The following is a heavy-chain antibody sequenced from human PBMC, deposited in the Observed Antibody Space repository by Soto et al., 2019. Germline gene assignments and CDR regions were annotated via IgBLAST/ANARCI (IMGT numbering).Heavy chain of an antibody. V-gene: IGHV3-30*02. CDR1: GFTFSSYG. D-gene: IGHD5-18*01. CDR3: ASDGYSYGSVTPRLDY. J-gene: IGHJ4*02. CDR2: IWYDGSNK. Sequence: HPGGSLRLSCAASGFTFSSYGMHWVRQAPGKGLEWVAVIWYDGSNKYYADSVKGRFTISRDNSKNTLYLQMNSLRAEDTAVYYCASDGYSYGSVTPRLDYWGQGTLVTVSS.